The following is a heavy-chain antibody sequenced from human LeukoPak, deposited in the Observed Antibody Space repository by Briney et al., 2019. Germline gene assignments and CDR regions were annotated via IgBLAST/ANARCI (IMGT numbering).Heavy chain of an antibody. CDR2: IYPGDSDT. Sequence: GESLKISCKGSGYSFTSYWIGWVRQMPGEGLEWMGIIYPGDSDTRYSPSFQGQVTISADKSISTAYLQWSSLKASDTAMYYCARYFADSSGYSAYFDYWGQGTLVTVSS. J-gene: IGHJ4*02. CDR3: ARYFADSSGYSAYFDY. V-gene: IGHV5-51*01. D-gene: IGHD3-22*01. CDR1: GYSFTSYW.